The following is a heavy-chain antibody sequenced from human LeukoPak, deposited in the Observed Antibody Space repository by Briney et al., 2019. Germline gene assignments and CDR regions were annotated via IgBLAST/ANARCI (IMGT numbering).Heavy chain of an antibody. V-gene: IGHV3-30*04. Sequence: QPGGSLRLSCAASGFPFSSYSMHWVRQAPGKGLEWVAVVLYDGSMKYYADSVKGRFTISRDNSENTVWLHVSSLGPEDTAVYYCANVSASYDYVWGSYRQWYFDYWGQGTLVTVSS. CDR1: GFPFSSYS. D-gene: IGHD3-16*02. CDR3: ANVSASYDYVWGSYRQWYFDY. J-gene: IGHJ4*02. CDR2: VLYDGSMK.